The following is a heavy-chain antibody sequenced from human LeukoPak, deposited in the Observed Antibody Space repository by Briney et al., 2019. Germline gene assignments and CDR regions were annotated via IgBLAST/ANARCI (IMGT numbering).Heavy chain of an antibody. D-gene: IGHD3-10*01. J-gene: IGHJ4*02. CDR2: TKQDGSEK. Sequence: GGSLRLSCAASGFTFSNYWMTWVRQAPGKGLEWVANTKQDGSEKHYVDSVKGRFTISRDNAKNSLYLQMNSLRAEDTAVYYCARAIPYYYGSGSPYYFDYWGQGTLVTVSS. V-gene: IGHV3-7*01. CDR1: GFTFSNYW. CDR3: ARAIPYYYGSGSPYYFDY.